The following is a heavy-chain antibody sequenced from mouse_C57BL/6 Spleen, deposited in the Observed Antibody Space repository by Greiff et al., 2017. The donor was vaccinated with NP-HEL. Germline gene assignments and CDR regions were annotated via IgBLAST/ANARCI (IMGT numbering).Heavy chain of an antibody. V-gene: IGHV5-17*01. D-gene: IGHD2-5*01. Sequence: EVMLVESGGGLVKPGGSLKLSCAASGFTFSDYGMHWVRQAPEKGLEWVAYISSGSSTIYYADTVKGRFTTSRDNAKNTLFLQMTSLRSEDTAMYYCARPDYSNYLAWFAYWGQGTLVTVSA. J-gene: IGHJ3*01. CDR2: ISSGSSTI. CDR3: ARPDYSNYLAWFAY. CDR1: GFTFSDYG.